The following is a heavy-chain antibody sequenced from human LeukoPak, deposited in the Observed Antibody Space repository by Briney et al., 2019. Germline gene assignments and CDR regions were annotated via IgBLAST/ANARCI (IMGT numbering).Heavy chain of an antibody. Sequence: GGPLRLSCAASGFTFSSYEMNWVRQAPGKGLEWVSYISSGGTTIYYADSVKGRFTISRDNAKNSLYLQMSSLRAEDTAVYYCARGGHYGWGLGYWGQGTLVTVSS. D-gene: IGHD4-17*01. CDR2: ISSGGTTI. CDR1: GFTFSSYE. J-gene: IGHJ4*02. V-gene: IGHV3-48*03. CDR3: ARGGHYGWGLGY.